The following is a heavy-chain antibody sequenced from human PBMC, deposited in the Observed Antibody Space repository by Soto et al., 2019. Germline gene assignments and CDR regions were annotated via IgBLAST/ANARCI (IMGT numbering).Heavy chain of an antibody. J-gene: IGHJ4*02. CDR3: ARKGYSYGYVTMTRGPFDY. CDR2: INHSVST. Sequence: SETLSLTCAVYGGSFSGYYWSWIRQPPGKGLQWIGEINHSVSTNYNPSLKSRVTISVDTSKNQFSLKLSSVTAADTAVYYCARKGYSYGYVTMTRGPFDYRGQVTLGTVSS. D-gene: IGHD5-18*01. CDR1: GGSFSGYY. V-gene: IGHV4-34*01.